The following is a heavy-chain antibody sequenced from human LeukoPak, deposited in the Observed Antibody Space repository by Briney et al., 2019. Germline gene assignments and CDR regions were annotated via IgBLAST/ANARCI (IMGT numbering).Heavy chain of an antibody. CDR1: GGSISSSSYY. CDR2: IYYSGST. J-gene: IGHJ4*02. D-gene: IGHD2-2*02. V-gene: IGHV4-39*01. CDR3: ASIVVVPAAICDC. Sequence: SETLSLTCTVSGGSISSSSYYWGWIRQPPGKGLEWIGSIYYSGSTYYNPSLKSRVTISVDTSKNQFSLKLSSVTAADTAVYYCASIVVVPAAICDCWGQGTLVTVSS.